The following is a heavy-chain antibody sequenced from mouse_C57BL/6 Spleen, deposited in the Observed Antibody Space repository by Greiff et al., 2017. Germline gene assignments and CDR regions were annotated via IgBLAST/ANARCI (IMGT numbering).Heavy chain of an antibody. CDR3: ARGGTMSFDY. CDR1: GYAFSSSW. CDR2: IYPGDGDT. J-gene: IGHJ2*01. Sequence: VQLQQSGPELVKPGASVKISCKASGYAFSSSWMNWVKQRPGKGLEWIGRIYPGDGDTNYNGKFKGKATLTADKSSSTAYMQLSSLTSEDSAVYFWARGGTMSFDYWGQGTTLTVSS. V-gene: IGHV1-82*01. D-gene: IGHD2-4*01.